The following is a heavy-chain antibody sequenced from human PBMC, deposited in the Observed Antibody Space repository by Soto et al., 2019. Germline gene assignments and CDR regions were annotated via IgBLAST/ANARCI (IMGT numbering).Heavy chain of an antibody. CDR3: ARVNVAKGDGMDV. D-gene: IGHD5-12*01. CDR1: GFTFSSYS. J-gene: IGHJ6*02. CDR2: ISSSSSYI. Sequence: EVQLVESGGGLVKPGGSLRLSCAASGFTFSSYSMNWVRQAPGKGLEWVSSISSSSSYIYYADSVKGRFTISRDNAKNSLYLQMNSLRAEDTAVCYCARVNVAKGDGMDVWGQGTTVTVSS. V-gene: IGHV3-21*01.